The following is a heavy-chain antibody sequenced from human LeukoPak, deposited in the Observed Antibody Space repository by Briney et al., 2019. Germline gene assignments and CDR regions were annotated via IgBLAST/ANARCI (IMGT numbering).Heavy chain of an antibody. CDR1: GGSISSYH. J-gene: IGHJ4*02. CDR3: ARDLELERNRWNYFES. D-gene: IGHD1-1*01. Sequence: SETLSLTFTGSGGSISSYHWSWIRPPPGKGLEWIGYIYYSGSTNYNPSLKSRVTISVDTSKQQFSLRLSSVTAADTAVYYCARDLELERNRWNYFESWGQGALVTVSS. CDR2: IYYSGST. V-gene: IGHV4-59*01.